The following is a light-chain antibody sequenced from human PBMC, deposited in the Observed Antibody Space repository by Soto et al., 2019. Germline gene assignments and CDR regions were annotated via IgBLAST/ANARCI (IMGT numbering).Light chain of an antibody. Sequence: DIVMTQSPDSLAVSLGERATINCKSSQRILYSSNNKNYLAWYQQKPGQPPKLLIYWASTRESGVPDRFSGSGSGTDFTLTISSLQAEDVAVYYCQQYYSNPPTFGGGTKVEIK. CDR3: QQYYSNPPT. V-gene: IGKV4-1*01. CDR1: QRILYSSNNKNY. J-gene: IGKJ4*01. CDR2: WAS.